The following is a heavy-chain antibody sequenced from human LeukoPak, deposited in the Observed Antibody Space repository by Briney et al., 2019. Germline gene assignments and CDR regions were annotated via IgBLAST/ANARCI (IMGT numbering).Heavy chain of an antibody. J-gene: IGHJ4*02. Sequence: GGSLRLSCAASGFTFSSYAMSWVRQAPGKGLEWVSAISGSGGSTYYADSVKGRFTISRDNSKNTLYLQMNSLRAEDTAVYYCAKGYYGSGSCYMSYWGQGTLVTVSS. CDR3: AKGYYGSGSCYMSY. V-gene: IGHV3-23*01. CDR2: ISGSGGST. D-gene: IGHD3-10*01. CDR1: GFTFSSYA.